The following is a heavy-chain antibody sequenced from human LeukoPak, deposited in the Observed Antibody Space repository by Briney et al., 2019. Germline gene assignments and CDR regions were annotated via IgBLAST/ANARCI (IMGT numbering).Heavy chain of an antibody. J-gene: IGHJ3*02. D-gene: IGHD3-9*01. CDR3: AKDAYDIFSYAFDI. CDR2: ISYDGSNK. V-gene: IGHV3-30*04. CDR1: GFTFSSYA. Sequence: GGSLRLSCAASGFTFSSYAMHWVRQAPGKGLEWVAVISYDGSNKYYADSVKGRFTISRDNSKNTLYLQMNSLRAEDTALYYCAKDAYDIFSYAFDIWGQGTMVTVSS.